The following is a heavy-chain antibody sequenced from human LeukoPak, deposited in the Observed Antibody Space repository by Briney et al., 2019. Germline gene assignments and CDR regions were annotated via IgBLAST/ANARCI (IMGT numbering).Heavy chain of an antibody. CDR2: ISYDGSNK. Sequence: GGSLRLSCAASGFTFSSYGMHWVRQAPGKGLEWVAVISYDGSNKYYADSVKGRFTISRDNSKNTLYLQMNTLRAEDTAVYYCAKDGTFRPHYYYYYMDVWGKGTTVTVSS. V-gene: IGHV3-30*18. CDR1: GFTFSSYG. J-gene: IGHJ6*03. CDR3: AKDGTFRPHYYYYYMDV.